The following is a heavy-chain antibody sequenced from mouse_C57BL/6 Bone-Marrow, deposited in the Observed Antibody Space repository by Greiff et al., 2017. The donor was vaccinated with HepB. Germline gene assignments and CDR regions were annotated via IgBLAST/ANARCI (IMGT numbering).Heavy chain of an antibody. Sequence: QVQLQQSGPELVKPGASVKISCKASGYSFSSSWMTWVKQRPGKGLEWIVRIYPGDGDTNYNGKFKGKATLTADKSSSTAYMQLSSLTSEDSAVYFCARDWGRQFAYWGQGTRVTVSA. D-gene: IGHD4-1*01. CDR2: IYPGDGDT. J-gene: IGHJ3*01. V-gene: IGHV1-82*01. CDR1: GYSFSSSW. CDR3: ARDWGRQFAY.